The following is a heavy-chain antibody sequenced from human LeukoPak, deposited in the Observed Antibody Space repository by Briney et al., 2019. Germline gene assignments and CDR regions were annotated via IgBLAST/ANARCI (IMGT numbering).Heavy chain of an antibody. CDR3: GIGGLGTGIDS. Sequence: GGSLRLSCAASGFTSGFTFSIYWMHWVRQAPGKGLVWVSYVNGDGSGTNYADSVKGRFTISRDNAKNTLYLQMHGLRAEDTAVYYCGIGGLGTGIDSWGQGTLVTVSS. CDR2: VNGDGSGT. J-gene: IGHJ4*02. CDR1: GFTFSIYW. D-gene: IGHD7-27*01. V-gene: IGHV3-74*01.